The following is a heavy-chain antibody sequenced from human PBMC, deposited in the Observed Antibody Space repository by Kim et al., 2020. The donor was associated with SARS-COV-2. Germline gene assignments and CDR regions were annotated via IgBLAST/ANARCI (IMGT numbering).Heavy chain of an antibody. CDR3: ARDVTPFDC. D-gene: IGHD4-4*01. J-gene: IGHJ4*02. V-gene: IGHV3-74*01. CDR2: ISGDGSSI. Sequence: GGSLRLSCAASGFTFSSSYMHWVRQTPGKGLVWVARISGDGSSIDYADSVRGRFTISRDEAKSSTFLQMNSLRDEDTAVYYCARDVTPFDCWGQGTLVTVTS. CDR1: GFTFSSSY.